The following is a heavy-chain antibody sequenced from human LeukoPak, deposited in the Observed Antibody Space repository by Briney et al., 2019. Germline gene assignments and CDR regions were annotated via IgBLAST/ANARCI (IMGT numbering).Heavy chain of an antibody. D-gene: IGHD6-13*01. CDR3: ARAYSSSWYWWYFDY. J-gene: IGHJ4*02. CDR2: IIPIFGTA. CDR1: GGTFSSYA. V-gene: IGHV1-69*06. Sequence: ASVKVSCKASGGTFSSYAISWVRQAPGQGLEWMGGIIPIFGTANYAQKFQGRVTITEDKSTSTAYMELSSLRSEDTAVYYCARAYSSSWYWWYFDYWGQGTLVTVSS.